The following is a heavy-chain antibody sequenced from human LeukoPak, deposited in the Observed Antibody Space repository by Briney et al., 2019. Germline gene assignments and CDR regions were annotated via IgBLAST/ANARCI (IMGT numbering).Heavy chain of an antibody. D-gene: IGHD1-1*01. CDR3: AKGTAVDRQYFEN. CDR2: ISFDGSRK. CDR1: RFTFSACG. V-gene: IGHV3-30*18. J-gene: IGHJ4*02. Sequence: GGSLRLSCAASRFTFSACGMHWVRQAAGKGLDWVAAISFDGSRKYYADSVKGRFTISRDNSMNTLYLQMNSLRAEDTAVYYCAKGTAVDRQYFENWGQGTLVTVSS.